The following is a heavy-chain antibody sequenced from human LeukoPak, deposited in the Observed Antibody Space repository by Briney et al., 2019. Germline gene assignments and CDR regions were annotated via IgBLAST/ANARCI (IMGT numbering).Heavy chain of an antibody. V-gene: IGHV4-59*08. CDR3: ARSKAYSGYFDY. D-gene: IGHD4-11*01. J-gene: IGHJ4*02. CDR1: GASISSYF. CDR2: IGYSGST. Sequence: PSETLSLTCTVSGASISSYFWSWIRQPPGKGLEYIGYIGYSGSTNYNPSLKSRLTISVDTSKNQFSLKLTSVTAADTAVYYCARSKAYSGYFDYWGQGTLVTVSS.